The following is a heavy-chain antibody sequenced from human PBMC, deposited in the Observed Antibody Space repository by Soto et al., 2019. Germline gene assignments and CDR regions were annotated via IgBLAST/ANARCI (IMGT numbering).Heavy chain of an antibody. D-gene: IGHD2-2*01. Sequence: QVQLVQSGAEVKKPGASVKVSCKASGYTFTSYGISWVRQAPGQGLEWMGWISAYNGNTNYAQKHQGRVTMHTDTTTSTAYMELRSLRSDDTAVYYCARGGDMDQLLSTRWFDPWGQGTLVTVSS. CDR1: GYTFTSYG. J-gene: IGHJ5*02. CDR2: ISAYNGNT. CDR3: ARGGDMDQLLSTRWFDP. V-gene: IGHV1-18*01.